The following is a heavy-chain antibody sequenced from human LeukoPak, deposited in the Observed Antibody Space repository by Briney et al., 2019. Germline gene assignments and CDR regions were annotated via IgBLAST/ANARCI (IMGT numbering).Heavy chain of an antibody. CDR2: INNVASHI. Sequence: KTGGSLRLSCAASGFTFSSYSMNWVRQAPGKGLEWVSSINNVASHIYYAGSVRGRFTISRDNAKNSVYLQMNSLRAEDTAVYYCTRDATYYLRYGYFDYWGQGTLVTVSS. CDR1: GFTFSSYS. CDR3: TRDATYYLRYGYFDY. V-gene: IGHV3-21*01. D-gene: IGHD2/OR15-2a*01. J-gene: IGHJ4*02.